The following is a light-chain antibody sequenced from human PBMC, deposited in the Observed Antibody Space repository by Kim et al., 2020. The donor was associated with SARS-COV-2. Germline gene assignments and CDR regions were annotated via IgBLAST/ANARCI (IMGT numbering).Light chain of an antibody. CDR2: YDT. Sequence: YELTQPPSVSVAPGQTASITCGGNNIGSKSVHWYQQKPGQAPVLVIYYDTDRPSGIPERFSGSKYGNTATLTISRVEAGDEADYYRQVWEGSTDHAVFG. J-gene: IGLJ7*01. V-gene: IGLV3-21*01. CDR1: NIGSKS. CDR3: QVWEGSTDHAV.